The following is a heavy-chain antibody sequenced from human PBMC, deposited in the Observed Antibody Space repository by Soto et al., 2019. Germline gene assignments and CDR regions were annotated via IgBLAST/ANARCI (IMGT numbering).Heavy chain of an antibody. D-gene: IGHD1-1*01. CDR3: ATTGQPPYDDYGRDV. V-gene: IGHV1-18*01. Sequence: QGHLVQSGGEVKKPGASVKVSCKASGYTFTRYGISWVRQAPGQGLEWMGCISGYNGDTNYAQNVKGRVSMTLSTSTSTAYMELRSLTSDDTAVYYCATTGQPPYDDYGRDVWGQGTTVTVSS. CDR2: ISGYNGDT. J-gene: IGHJ6*02. CDR1: GYTFTRYG.